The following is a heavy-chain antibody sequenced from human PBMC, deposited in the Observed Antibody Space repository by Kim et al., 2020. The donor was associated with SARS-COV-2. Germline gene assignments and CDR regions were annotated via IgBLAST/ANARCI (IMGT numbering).Heavy chain of an antibody. V-gene: IGHV3-48*02. CDR3: ARGWFGDQSG. CDR2: ISSSSTI. Sequence: GGSLRLSCAASGFTFSSYSMNWVRQAPGKGLEWVSYISSSSTIYYADSVKGRFTISRDNAKNSLYLQMNSLRDEDTAVYYCARGWFGDQSGWGQGTLVTVSS. D-gene: IGHD3-10*01. CDR1: GFTFSSYS. J-gene: IGHJ4*02.